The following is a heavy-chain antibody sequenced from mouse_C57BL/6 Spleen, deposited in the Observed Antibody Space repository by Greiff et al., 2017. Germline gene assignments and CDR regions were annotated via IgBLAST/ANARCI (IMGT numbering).Heavy chain of an antibody. CDR1: GFSLTSYG. CDR2: IWSGGST. V-gene: IGHV2-2*01. J-gene: IGHJ4*01. D-gene: IGHD4-1*01. CDR3: ARWETGTGFYAMDY. Sequence: VQLQQSGPGLVQPSQSLSITCTVSGFSLTSYGVHWVRQSPGKGLEWLGVIWSGGSTDYNAAFIARLSISKDNSKSQVFFKMNSLQADDTAIYYCARWETGTGFYAMDYWGQGTSVTVSS.